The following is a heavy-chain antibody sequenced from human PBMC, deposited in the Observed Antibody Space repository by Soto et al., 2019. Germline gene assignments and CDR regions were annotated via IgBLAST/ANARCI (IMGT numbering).Heavy chain of an antibody. D-gene: IGHD5-18*01. CDR1: GFTFSSYS. J-gene: IGHJ6*02. CDR2: ISPSSSTI. V-gene: IGHV3-48*02. CDR3: ATESVDTTMEHRIGMDV. Sequence: EVQLVESGGGLVQPGGSLRLSCAASGFTFSSYSTNLVRQAPGKGLECVSYISPSSSTIYYADSVNGRFTISRDNAKNSLYLQMNSLRDEDKAVYYCATESVDTTMEHRIGMDVLGQGPTVTVSS.